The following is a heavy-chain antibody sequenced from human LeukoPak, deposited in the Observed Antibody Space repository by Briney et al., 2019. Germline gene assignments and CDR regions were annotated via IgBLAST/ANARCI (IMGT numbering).Heavy chain of an antibody. V-gene: IGHV5-51*01. CDR3: ARQDDWAVAGLDY. D-gene: IGHD6-19*01. CDR2: IYPGDSDT. J-gene: IGHJ4*02. Sequence: GESLKISCRGSGYSFTNYWIAWVRQMPGKGLEWMGIIYPGDSDTRYSPSFQGQVTISADKSISTAYLQWSSLKASDTAMYYCARQDDWAVAGLDYWGQGTLVTVSS. CDR1: GYSFTNYW.